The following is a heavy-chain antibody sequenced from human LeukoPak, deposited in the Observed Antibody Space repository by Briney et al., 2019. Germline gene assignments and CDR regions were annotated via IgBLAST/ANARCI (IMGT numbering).Heavy chain of an antibody. CDR2: ISSSSSYI. V-gene: IGHV3-21*01. CDR3: AREKGYGDYGSFDY. D-gene: IGHD4-17*01. CDR1: GFTFSSYS. J-gene: IGHJ4*02. Sequence: GGSLRLSCAASGFTFSSYSMIWVRQAPGKGLEWVSSISSSSSYIYYADSVKGRFTISRDNAKNSLYLQMNSLRAEDTAVYYCAREKGYGDYGSFDYWGQGTLVTVSS.